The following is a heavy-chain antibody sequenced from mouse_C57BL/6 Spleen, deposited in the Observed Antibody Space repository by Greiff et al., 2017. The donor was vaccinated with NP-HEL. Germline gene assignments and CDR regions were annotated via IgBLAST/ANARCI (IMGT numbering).Heavy chain of an antibody. V-gene: IGHV1-55*01. J-gene: IGHJ3*01. CDR3: ARTVYYGSSYEKAWFAY. CDR2: IYPGSGST. D-gene: IGHD1-1*01. CDR1: GYTFTSYW. Sequence: QVQLQQPGAELVKPGASVKMSCKASGYTFTSYWITWVKQRPGQGLEWIGDIYPGSGSTNYNEKFKSKATLTVDISSSTAYMQLSSLTSEDSAVYYGARTVYYGSSYEKAWFAYWGQGTLVTVSA.